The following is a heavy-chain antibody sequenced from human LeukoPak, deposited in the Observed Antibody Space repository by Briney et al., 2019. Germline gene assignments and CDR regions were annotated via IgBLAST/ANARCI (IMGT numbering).Heavy chain of an antibody. CDR1: GGSISSGGYY. J-gene: IGHJ3*02. D-gene: IGHD4-17*01. V-gene: IGHV4-31*03. CDR2: IYYSGST. Sequence: SETLSLTCTVSGGSISSGGYYWSWIRQHPGKGLEWLGYIYYSGSTYYNPSLKSRVTISVDTSKNQFSLKLSSVTAADTAVYYCARTFYGDYALDAFDIWGQGTMVTVSS. CDR3: ARTFYGDYALDAFDI.